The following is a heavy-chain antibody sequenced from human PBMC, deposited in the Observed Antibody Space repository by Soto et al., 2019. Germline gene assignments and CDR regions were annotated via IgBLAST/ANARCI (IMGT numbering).Heavy chain of an antibody. D-gene: IGHD6-19*01. CDR1: GGTFSSYT. V-gene: IGHV1-69*02. J-gene: IGHJ4*02. CDR2: IIPILGRA. CDR3: AAGYSSGWSFDY. Sequence: QVQLVQSGAEVKKPGSSVKVSCKASGGTFSSYTISWVRQAPGQGLEWMGRIIPILGRANYAQKFQGRVTISADKSTSTADIELSSMRSEDTAVYYCAAGYSSGWSFDYWGQGTLVPVSS.